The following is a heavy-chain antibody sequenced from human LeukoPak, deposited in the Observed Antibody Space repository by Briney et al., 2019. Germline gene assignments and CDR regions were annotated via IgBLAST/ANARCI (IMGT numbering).Heavy chain of an antibody. CDR3: AREFSYDILTGYPNWFDP. V-gene: IGHV7-4-1*02. Sequence: ASVKVSCKASGYTFTSYAMNWVRQAPGQGLEWMGWINTNTGNPTYAQGFTGRFVFSLDTSVSTAYLQISSLKAEDTAVHYCAREFSYDILTGYPNWFDPWGQGTLVTVSS. CDR1: GYTFTSYA. J-gene: IGHJ5*02. CDR2: INTNTGNP. D-gene: IGHD3-9*01.